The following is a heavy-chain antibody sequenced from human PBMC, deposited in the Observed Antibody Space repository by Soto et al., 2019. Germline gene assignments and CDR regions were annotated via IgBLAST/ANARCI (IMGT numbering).Heavy chain of an antibody. Sequence: QVQLVESGGGVVQPGRSLRLSCAASGFTFSSYAIHWVRQAPGKGLEWVAFISYDGSNKYYADSVKGRFTISRDNSKNTLFLQMNSLRAEDTAVYYCARGRDTGTGDYWGQGTLVTGSS. CDR3: ARGRDTGTGDY. J-gene: IGHJ4*02. D-gene: IGHD5-18*01. CDR2: ISYDGSNK. V-gene: IGHV3-30-3*01. CDR1: GFTFSSYA.